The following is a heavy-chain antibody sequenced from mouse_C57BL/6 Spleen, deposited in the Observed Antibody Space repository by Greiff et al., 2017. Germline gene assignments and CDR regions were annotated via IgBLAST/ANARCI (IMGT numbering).Heavy chain of an antibody. D-gene: IGHD1-1*01. CDR1: GYTFTSYW. V-gene: IGHV1-55*01. CDR3: ARSPITTVVAPPFAY. J-gene: IGHJ3*01. CDR2: IYPGSGST. Sequence: QVQLQQSGAELVKPGASVKMSCKASGYTFTSYWITWVKQRPGQGLEWIGDIYPGSGSTNYNEKFKSKATLTVDTSSSTAYMQLSSLTSEDSAVYYCARSPITTVVAPPFAYWGQGTLVTVSA.